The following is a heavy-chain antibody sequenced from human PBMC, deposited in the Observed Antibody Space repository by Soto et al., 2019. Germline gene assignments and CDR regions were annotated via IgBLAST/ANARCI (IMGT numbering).Heavy chain of an antibody. D-gene: IGHD3-16*02. CDR2: ISGSGGST. CDR1: GFTFSSYA. V-gene: IGHV3-23*01. CDR3: GKDRGYYIWGSYRSQGQCDY. Sequence: EVQLLESGGGLVQPGGSLRLSCAASGFTFSSYAMSWVRQAPGKGLEWVSVISGSGGSTYYADSVKGRFTISRDNSKNTLYLQMHSLRAEDTAVYYCGKDRGYYIWGSYRSQGQCDYWGHVTLVTVSS. J-gene: IGHJ4*01.